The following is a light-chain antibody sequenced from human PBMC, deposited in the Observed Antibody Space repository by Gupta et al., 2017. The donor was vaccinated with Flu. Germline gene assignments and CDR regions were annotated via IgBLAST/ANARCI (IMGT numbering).Light chain of an antibody. V-gene: IGKV2-28*01. Sequence: LPVTPGEPAHISCRSSQSRLQSDGNKYVDWYLQWPGQCPQRLIYLGSTWVSGVPDRFSGSGSGRDFTLIISRVETEDLGVYYCMQALQTPRTFGQGTNVEIQ. CDR2: LGS. CDR3: MQALQTPRT. CDR1: QSRLQSDGNKY. J-gene: IGKJ1*01.